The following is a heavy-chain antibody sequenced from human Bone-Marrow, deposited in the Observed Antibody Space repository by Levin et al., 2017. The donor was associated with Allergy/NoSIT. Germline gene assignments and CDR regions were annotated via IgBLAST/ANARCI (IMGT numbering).Heavy chain of an antibody. Sequence: PGGSLRLSCTASGFTFSNHWMHWVRQAPGKGLEWVSHIDVHGGIRNYADSVKGRFTISRDDSRNTVYLQMNSLRGEDTGVYFCARGFAVAGDLLDFWGQGILVTVSS. CDR2: IDVHGGIR. CDR3: ARGFAVAGDLLDF. D-gene: IGHD6-19*01. V-gene: IGHV3-74*01. J-gene: IGHJ4*02. CDR1: GFTFSNHW.